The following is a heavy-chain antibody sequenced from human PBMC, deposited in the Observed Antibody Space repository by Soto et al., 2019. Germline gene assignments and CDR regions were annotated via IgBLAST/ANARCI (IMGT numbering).Heavy chain of an antibody. V-gene: IGHV3-13*01. J-gene: IGHJ6*02. D-gene: IGHD6-13*01. CDR1: GFTFSSYD. CDR3: ARGGSSWYYYYGMDV. CDR2: IGTAGDT. Sequence: GGSLRLSCAASGFTFSSYDMHWVRQATGKGLEWVSAIGTAGDTYYPGSVKGRFTISRENAKNSLYLQMNSLRAGDAAVYYCARGGSSWYYYYGMDVWGQGTTVTVSS.